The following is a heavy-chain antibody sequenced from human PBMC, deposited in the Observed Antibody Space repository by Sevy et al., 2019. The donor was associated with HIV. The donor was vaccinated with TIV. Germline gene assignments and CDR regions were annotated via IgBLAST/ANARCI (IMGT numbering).Heavy chain of an antibody. CDR1: GFSVSDTY. V-gene: IGHV3-53*01. D-gene: IGHD3-22*01. J-gene: IGHJ3*02. CDR2: IYSGDKT. CDR3: ARLNVYYYDDDGYYTTRNAFDI. Sequence: GGSLRLSCAASGFSVSDTYMSWVRQAPGKGLEWVSVIYSGDKTYHADSVKGRFTISRDSSKNTIYLQLNSLRTEDTAVYYCARLNVYYYDDDGYYTTRNAFDIWGQGTMVTVSS.